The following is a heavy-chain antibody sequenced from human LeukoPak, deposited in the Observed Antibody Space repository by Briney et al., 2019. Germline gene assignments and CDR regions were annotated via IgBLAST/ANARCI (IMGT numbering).Heavy chain of an antibody. CDR2: FDPEEAKM. CDR1: GNSLSELS. V-gene: IGHV1-24*01. D-gene: IGHD3-3*01. CDR3: TTRSGDFWSGFVN. Sequence: ASVKVSCKASGNSLSELSIQWVRQAPGKGRECMGGFDPEEAKMVYAQNFQGRVTMTEDTSTQTAYMELSGLTSDDTAVYYCTTRSGDFWSGFVNWGQGTLVTVSS. J-gene: IGHJ4*02.